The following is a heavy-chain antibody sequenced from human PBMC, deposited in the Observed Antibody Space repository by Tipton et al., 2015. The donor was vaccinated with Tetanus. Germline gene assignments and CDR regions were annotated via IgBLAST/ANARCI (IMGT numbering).Heavy chain of an antibody. CDR2: IYPGDSDT. D-gene: IGHD2-8*01. CDR1: GYIFNNYW. V-gene: IGHV5-51*01. CDR3: ARAHCTDGVCNFDF. Sequence: MQLVQSGGEVKKPGESLKISCKGSGYIFNNYWIGWVRQKPGKGLEWMGIIYPGDSDTRYSPSLQGQVTISVDKSNNTAYLQWSSLKASDTSMFYCARAHCTDGVCNFDFWGQGALVTVAS. J-gene: IGHJ4*02.